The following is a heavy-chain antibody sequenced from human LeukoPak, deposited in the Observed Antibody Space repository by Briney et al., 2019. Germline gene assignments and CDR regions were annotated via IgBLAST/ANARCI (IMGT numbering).Heavy chain of an antibody. V-gene: IGHV3-53*01. J-gene: IGHJ4*02. CDR3: ARGYYDSGGYSLGY. CDR1: GFTVSSNY. Sequence: GGSLRLSCAASGFTVSSNYMSWVRQAPGKGLEWVSVIYSGGSTYYADSVKGRFTISRDNSKNTLYLQMNSLRAEDTAVYYCARGYYDSGGYSLGYWGQGTLVTVSS. CDR2: IYSGGST. D-gene: IGHD3-22*01.